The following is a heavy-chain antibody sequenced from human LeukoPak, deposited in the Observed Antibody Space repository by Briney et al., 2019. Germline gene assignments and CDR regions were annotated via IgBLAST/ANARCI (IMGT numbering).Heavy chain of an antibody. V-gene: IGHV3-7*03. Sequence: GGSLRLSCVASEFIFSDYWMSWVRQAPGKGLEWVANIKQGGREEKYVSSVKGRFAISRDDAKSTLYLQMDSLSGDDTAVYYCARDNGGWFDTWGRGTLVTVSS. J-gene: IGHJ5*02. CDR1: EFIFSDYW. CDR3: ARDNGGWFDT. CDR2: IKQGGREE. D-gene: IGHD3-10*01.